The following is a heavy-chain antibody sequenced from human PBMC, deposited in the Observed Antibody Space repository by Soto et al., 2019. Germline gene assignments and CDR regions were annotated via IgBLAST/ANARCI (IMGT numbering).Heavy chain of an antibody. Sequence: GESLKLSCKGAGYSFTTYWIGWVRQMPGKGLEWMGIIYPGDSDTRYSPSFQGQVTISADKSTSTAYLQWSSLKASDTAMYYCARRDDSPTAEYFQHWGQGTPVTVSS. CDR2: IYPGDSDT. J-gene: IGHJ1*01. D-gene: IGHD2-21*01. CDR3: ARRDDSPTAEYFQH. CDR1: GYSFTTYW. V-gene: IGHV5-51*01.